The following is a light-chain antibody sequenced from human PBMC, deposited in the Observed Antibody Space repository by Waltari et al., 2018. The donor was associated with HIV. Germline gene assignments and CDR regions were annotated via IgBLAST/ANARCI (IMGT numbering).Light chain of an antibody. J-gene: IGLJ3*02. CDR3: CAYAGGWV. CDR2: DVS. CDR1: RGDRGNYTF. Sequence: QSALTQPRSVSGSPGQSVTISCTGTRGDRGNYTFFSGYQHHPGTAPKLVIYDVSKRPSGVPDRFSGSKSANTASLTISGLRAEDEADYYCCAYAGGWVFGGGTEVTVL. V-gene: IGLV2-11*01.